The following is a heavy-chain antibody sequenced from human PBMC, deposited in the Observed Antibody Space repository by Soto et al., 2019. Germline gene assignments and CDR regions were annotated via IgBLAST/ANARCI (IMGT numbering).Heavy chain of an antibody. CDR2: ISHSAGT. CDR1: GGSVSTRSYY. V-gene: IGHV4-61*01. D-gene: IGHD3-10*02. J-gene: IGHJ3*01. CDR3: ARIPAMLLAFDV. Sequence: QVQLQESGPGLVKPSETLSLTCAVSGGSVSTRSYYWSWIRQPPGGGLEWIGSISHSAGTKFDPSLKGSVTLSLDTSKIPFSLRLISATAADTATYFCARIPAMLLAFDVWGQGTLVTVSS.